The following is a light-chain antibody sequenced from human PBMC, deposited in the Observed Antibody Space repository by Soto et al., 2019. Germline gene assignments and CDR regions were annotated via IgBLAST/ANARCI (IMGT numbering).Light chain of an antibody. CDR3: QQYGSSPLT. J-gene: IGKJ4*01. CDR1: QSVSSN. Sequence: EIVMMQSPATLSVSPGERATLSCRASQSVSSNLAWYQQKPGQAPRLLIYGASSRATGIPDRFSGSGSGTDFTLTISRMETEAFAVYYCQQYGSSPLTFGGGTKVDIK. CDR2: GAS. V-gene: IGKV3-20*01.